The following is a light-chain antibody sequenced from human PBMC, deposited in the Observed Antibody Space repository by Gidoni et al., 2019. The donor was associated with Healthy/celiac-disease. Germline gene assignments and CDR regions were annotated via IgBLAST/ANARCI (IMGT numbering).Light chain of an antibody. Sequence: DIQMTQSPSSLSASVGDRVTIPCRASQSISSYLNWYQQKPGKAPKLLIYAASSLQSWVPSRFSGSGSGTDFTLTISSLQPEDFATYYCQQSYSTPLTFGPGTKVDIK. V-gene: IGKV1-39*01. CDR3: QQSYSTPLT. CDR2: AAS. J-gene: IGKJ3*01. CDR1: QSISSY.